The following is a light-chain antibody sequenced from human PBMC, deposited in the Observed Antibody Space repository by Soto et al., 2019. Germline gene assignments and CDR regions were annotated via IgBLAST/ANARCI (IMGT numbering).Light chain of an antibody. CDR2: EGS. CDR3: CSFAGTITYV. J-gene: IGLJ1*01. Sequence: QSALTQPASVSGSPGQSITISCTGTSSNVGSYNLVSWYQQHPGKAPKLIIYEGSKRPSGISNRFSGSKSGNTASLTISGLQAEDDADYYCCSFAGTITYVFGTGTKLTV. CDR1: SSNVGSYNL. V-gene: IGLV2-23*01.